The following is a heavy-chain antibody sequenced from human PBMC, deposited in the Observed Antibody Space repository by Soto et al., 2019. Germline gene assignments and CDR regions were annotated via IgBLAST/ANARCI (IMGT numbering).Heavy chain of an antibody. Sequence: QVQLQESGPGLVKPSQTLSLSCTVAGGSISSGNYYWSWIRQHPGKGLEWIGYIYYSGSTYYNPSRKSRVTITVDTSKNQFSLKLSSVTAADTAMYYCARTSYDTSGTAADPWGQGTLVTVSS. J-gene: IGHJ5*02. D-gene: IGHD3-22*01. V-gene: IGHV4-31*03. CDR3: ARTSYDTSGTAADP. CDR2: IYYSGST. CDR1: GGSISSGNYY.